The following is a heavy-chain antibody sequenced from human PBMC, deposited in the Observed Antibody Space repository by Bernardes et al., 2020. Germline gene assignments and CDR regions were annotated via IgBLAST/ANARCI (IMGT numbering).Heavy chain of an antibody. CDR3: ARPGTTFPFYYMHV. CDR2: IYYSGST. J-gene: IGHJ6*04. D-gene: IGHD1-1*01. CDR1: GDSMSSSAYY. V-gene: IGHV4-39*01. Sequence: SETLSLTCSVSGDSMSSSAYYWGWIRQPPGKGLEWIGNIYYSGSTYYNPSLKSRVTISVDTSQNQFSLKLSSVTAADTAVYYCARPGTTFPFYYMHVWGKGTTVTVSS.